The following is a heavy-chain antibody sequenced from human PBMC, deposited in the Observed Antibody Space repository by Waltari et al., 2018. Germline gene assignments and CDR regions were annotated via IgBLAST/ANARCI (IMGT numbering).Heavy chain of an antibody. CDR1: GLSLRYYA. CDR3: AKDPTIIVTDYHGMDV. Sequence: EVQLLGSAGGLVRPAGSLRLSCAHSGLSLRYYAMTWVRQAPGKGLEWVSVISGTGTTTYYADSVKGRFTISRDNSKNTLYLQMNSLRADDTAVYYCAKDPTIIVTDYHGMDVWGQGTTVTVSS. CDR2: ISGTGTTT. V-gene: IGHV3-23*01. J-gene: IGHJ6*02. D-gene: IGHD3-22*01.